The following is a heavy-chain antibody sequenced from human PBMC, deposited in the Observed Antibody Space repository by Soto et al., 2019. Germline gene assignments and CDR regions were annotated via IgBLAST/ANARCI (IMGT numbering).Heavy chain of an antibody. J-gene: IGHJ6*02. V-gene: IGHV1-69*06. CDR1: GGTFSSYA. CDR2: IIPIFGTA. D-gene: IGHD2-15*01. CDR3: ARGYSSGGSCAPGEYYYYGMDV. Sequence: QVQLVQSGAEVKKPGSSVKVSCKASGGTFSSYAISWVRQAPGQGLEWMGGIIPIFGTANYAQKFQGRVTITADKSTSSAYMELSSLRSEDTAVYYCARGYSSGGSCAPGEYYYYGMDVWGQGTTVTVSS.